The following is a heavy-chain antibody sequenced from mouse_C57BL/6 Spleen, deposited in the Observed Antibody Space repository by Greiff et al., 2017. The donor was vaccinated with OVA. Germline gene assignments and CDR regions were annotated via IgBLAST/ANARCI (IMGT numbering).Heavy chain of an antibody. CDR1: GYTFTSYW. CDR2: IRHNSGST. J-gene: IGHJ3*01. CDR3: AASYGYDDLAY. D-gene: IGHD2-2*01. V-gene: IGHV1-64*01. Sequence: VQLQQPGAGLVKPGASVKLSCAASGYTFTSYWMPWVHQRPGQGLEWIGTIRHNSGSTNYNDKFKSQATLTVDKSSSTPYMQLSILPSEDSAVYYCAASYGYDDLAYWGQGTLVTVSA.